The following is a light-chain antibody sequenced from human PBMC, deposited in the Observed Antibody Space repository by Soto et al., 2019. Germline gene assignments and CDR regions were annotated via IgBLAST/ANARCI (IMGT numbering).Light chain of an antibody. CDR3: QQYNNWPRT. CDR2: GAS. J-gene: IGKJ1*01. V-gene: IGKV3D-15*01. Sequence: EIVMTQSPATLSVSPGERANLSCRASQSVSSNLAWYQQKPGQAPRLLIYGASTSATGIPARFSGSGSGTEFTLTISSLQSEDFAVYYCQQYNNWPRTFGQGTKVDI. CDR1: QSVSSN.